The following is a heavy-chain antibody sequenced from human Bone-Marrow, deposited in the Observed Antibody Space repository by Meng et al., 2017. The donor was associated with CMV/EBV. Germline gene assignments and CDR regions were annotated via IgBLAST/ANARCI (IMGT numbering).Heavy chain of an antibody. CDR3: ARDGSSSYYGMDV. CDR1: GGTFSSYT. CDR2: IIPILGIA. J-gene: IGHJ6*02. V-gene: IGHV1-69*04. Sequence: SVKVSCKASGGTFSSYTISWVRQAPGQGLEWMGRIIPILGIANYAQKFQGRVTITADKSTSTAYMELSSLRSEDTAVYYCARDGSSSYYGMDVWGQGTMVTGSS. D-gene: IGHD6-6*01.